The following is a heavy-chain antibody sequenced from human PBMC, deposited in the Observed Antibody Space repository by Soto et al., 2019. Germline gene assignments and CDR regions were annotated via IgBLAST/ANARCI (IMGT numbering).Heavy chain of an antibody. J-gene: IGHJ6*02. CDR2: INPKSGGT. D-gene: IGHD2-8*01. V-gene: IGHV1-2*04. CDR3: ARGHSTDCSNGVCSFFYNHEMDV. CDR1: GYIFTDYH. Sequence: GASVKVSCEASGYIFTDYHIHWVRQAPGQGLEWLGRINPKSGGTSTAQKFQGWVTMTRDRSISTVYMELTRLRSDDTAVYFCARGHSTDCSNGVCSFFYNHEMDVWGQGTTVTVSS.